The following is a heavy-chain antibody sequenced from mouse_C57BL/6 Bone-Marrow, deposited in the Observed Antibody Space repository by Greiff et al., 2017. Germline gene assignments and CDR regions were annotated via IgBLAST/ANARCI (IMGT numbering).Heavy chain of an antibody. CDR2: IYPGNSDH. J-gene: IGHJ1*03. CDR3: TRQGFVTTVVGYCDV. Sequence: VQLKESGTVLARPGASVKMSCKTSGYTFTSYWMHWVKQRPGQGLEWIGAIYPGNSDHSSNQKFKGKAKLTAVTSDSTACLELSSLTNEDSAVYYCTRQGFVTTVVGYCDVWGTGTTVTVSS. D-gene: IGHD1-1*01. V-gene: IGHV1-5*01. CDR1: GYTFTSYW.